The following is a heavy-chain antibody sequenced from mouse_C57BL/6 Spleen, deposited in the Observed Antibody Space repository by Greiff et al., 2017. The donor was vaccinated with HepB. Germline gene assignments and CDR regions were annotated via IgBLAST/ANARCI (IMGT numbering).Heavy chain of an antibody. D-gene: IGHD1-1*01. V-gene: IGHV1-18*01. CDR3: ARSVYYYGSSPYAMDY. J-gene: IGHJ4*01. Sequence: EVQLQQSGPELVKPGASVKIPCKASGYTFTDYNMDWVKQSHGKSLEWIGDINPNNGGTIYNQKFKGKATLTVDKSSSTAYMELRSLTSEDTAVYYCARSVYYYGSSPYAMDYWGQGTSVTVSS. CDR1: GYTFTDYN. CDR2: INPNNGGT.